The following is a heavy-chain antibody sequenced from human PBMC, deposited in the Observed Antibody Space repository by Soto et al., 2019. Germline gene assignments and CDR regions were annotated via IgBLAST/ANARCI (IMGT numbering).Heavy chain of an antibody. CDR2: FDPEDGET. CDR1: GDTLTELS. Sequence: EASVKVSCTVSGDTLTELSMHWVRQAPGKGLEWMGGFDPEDGETIYAQKFQGRVTMTEDTSTDTAYMELSSLRSEDTAVYYCATCSFSGRFDYWGQGTLVTVSS. CDR3: ATCSFSGRFDY. D-gene: IGHD3-10*01. J-gene: IGHJ4*02. V-gene: IGHV1-24*01.